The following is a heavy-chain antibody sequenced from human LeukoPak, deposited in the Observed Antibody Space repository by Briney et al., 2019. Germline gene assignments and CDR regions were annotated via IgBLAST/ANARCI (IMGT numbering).Heavy chain of an antibody. D-gene: IGHD6-13*01. CDR1: GFTFSSYW. Sequence: PGGSLRLSCAASGFTFSSYWMSWLRQAPGKGLEWVANIQHDGSDQYYEDSVKGRFTISRDNAKDSLFLQMNSLRAEDTAVYYCARDHSSSWTYYFDYWGQGTLVTVSS. V-gene: IGHV3-7*01. CDR2: IQHDGSDQ. J-gene: IGHJ4*02. CDR3: ARDHSSSWTYYFDY.